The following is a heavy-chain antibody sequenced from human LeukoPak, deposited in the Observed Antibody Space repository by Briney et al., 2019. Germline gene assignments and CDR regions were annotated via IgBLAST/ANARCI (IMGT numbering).Heavy chain of an antibody. J-gene: IGHJ4*02. CDR2: IKQDGSEK. Sequence: PGGSLRLSCAASGFTFSSYWMSWVRQAPGKGLEWVANIKQDGSEKYYVDSAKGRFTISRDNAKNSLYLQMNSLRAEDTAVYYCAGPYYYDSTDFDYWGQGTLVTVSS. CDR3: AGPYYYDSTDFDY. V-gene: IGHV3-7*01. CDR1: GFTFSSYW. D-gene: IGHD3-22*01.